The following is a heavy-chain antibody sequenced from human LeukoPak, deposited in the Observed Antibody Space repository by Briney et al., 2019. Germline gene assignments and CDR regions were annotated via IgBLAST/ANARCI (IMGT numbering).Heavy chain of an antibody. V-gene: IGHV3-21*01. Sequence: GGSLRLSCAASGFTFSSYSMNRVRQAPGKGLEWVSSISSSSSYIYYADSVKGRFTISRDNAKSSLYLQMNSLRAEDTAVYYCARAVGGYLGSPGYFDYWGQGTLVTVSS. D-gene: IGHD5-18*01. J-gene: IGHJ4*02. CDR3: ARAVGGYLGSPGYFDY. CDR2: ISSSSSYI. CDR1: GFTFSSYS.